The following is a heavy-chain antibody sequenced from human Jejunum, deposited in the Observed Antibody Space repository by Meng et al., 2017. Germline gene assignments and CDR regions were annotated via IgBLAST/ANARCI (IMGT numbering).Heavy chain of an antibody. Sequence: GGPLRLSCAASGFSFSTYGIHWIRQAPGKGLEWVAIIWYDGSIIEYADSVKDRFTISRDNSKNTVYLEMNSLRAEDTAAYYCARRYSTLSYFAYWGQGTLVTVSS. V-gene: IGHV3-33*01. CDR1: GFSFSTYG. CDR3: ARRYSTLSYFAY. D-gene: IGHD5-12*01. J-gene: IGHJ4*02. CDR2: IWYDGSII.